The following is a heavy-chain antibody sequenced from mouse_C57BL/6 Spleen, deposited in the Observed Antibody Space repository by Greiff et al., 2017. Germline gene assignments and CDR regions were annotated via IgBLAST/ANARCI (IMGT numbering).Heavy chain of an antibody. Sequence: QVQLQQSGAELVRPGTSVKVSCKASGYAFTNYLIEWVKQRPGQGLEWIGVINPGSGGTNYNEKFKGKATLTADKSSSTAYMQLSSLTSEDSAVXFCAREDDGYWYFDVWGTGTTVTVSS. J-gene: IGHJ1*03. CDR2: INPGSGGT. D-gene: IGHD2-3*01. CDR1: GYAFTNYL. CDR3: AREDDGYWYFDV. V-gene: IGHV1-54*01.